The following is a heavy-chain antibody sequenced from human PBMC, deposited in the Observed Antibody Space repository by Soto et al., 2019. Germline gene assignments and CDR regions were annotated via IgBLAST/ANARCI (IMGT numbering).Heavy chain of an antibody. CDR3: AREGYNYALGY. V-gene: IGHV4-38-2*02. CDR2: IYHSGST. D-gene: IGHD5-18*01. CDR1: WYSISSGYY. Sequence: SEPLPLTSAVSWYSISSGYYWGWIRQPPGKGLEWIGTIYHSGSTYYNPSLKSRVTMSVDTSKNQFSLKLNSVTAADTAVYYWAREGYNYALGYWGQGTLVTVSS. J-gene: IGHJ4*02.